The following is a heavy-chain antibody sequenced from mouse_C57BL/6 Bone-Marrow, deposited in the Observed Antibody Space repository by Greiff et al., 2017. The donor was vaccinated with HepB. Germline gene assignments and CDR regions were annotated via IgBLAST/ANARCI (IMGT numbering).Heavy chain of an antibody. CDR3: ARDRGWNLLLRSGDAMDY. CDR1: GFTFSSYA. CDR2: ISDGGSST. D-gene: IGHD1-1*01. Sequence: EVKLMESGGGLVKPGGSLKLSCAASGFTFSSYAMSWVRQTPEKRLEWVATISDGGSSTYYPDNVKGRFTISRDNAKNNLFMQMSHLKSEDTARYYCARDRGWNLLLRSGDAMDYWGQGTSVTVSS. J-gene: IGHJ4*01. V-gene: IGHV5-4*01.